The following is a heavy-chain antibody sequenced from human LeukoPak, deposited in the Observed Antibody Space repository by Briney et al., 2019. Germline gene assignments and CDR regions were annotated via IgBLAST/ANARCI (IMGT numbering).Heavy chain of an antibody. D-gene: IGHD3-16*01. V-gene: IGHV4-59*01. CDR2: IYYSGST. CDR1: GGSISSYY. J-gene: IGHJ4*02. Sequence: SETLSLTCTVSGGSISSYYWSWIRQPPGKGLEWIGYIYYSGSTNYNPSLKSRVTISVDTSKNQFSLKLSSVTAADTAVYYCARLGVDGIDYCGQGTLVTVSS. CDR3: ARLGVDGIDY.